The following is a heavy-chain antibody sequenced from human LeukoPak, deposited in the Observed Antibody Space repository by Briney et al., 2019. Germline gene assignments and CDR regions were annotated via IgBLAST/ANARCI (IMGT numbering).Heavy chain of an antibody. CDR1: GGSISSYY. J-gene: IGHJ4*02. CDR3: ARRQGRYSPHFGY. CDR2: INHSGST. Sequence: SETLSLTCTVSGGSISSYYWSWIRQPPGKGLEWIGEINHSGSTNYNPSLKSRVTISVDTSKNQFSLKLSSVTAADTAVYYCARRQGRYSPHFGYWGQGTLVTVSS. D-gene: IGHD5-18*01. V-gene: IGHV4-34*01.